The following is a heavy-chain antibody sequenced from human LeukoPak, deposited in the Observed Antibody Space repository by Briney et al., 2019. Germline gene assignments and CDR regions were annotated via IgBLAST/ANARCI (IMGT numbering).Heavy chain of an antibody. CDR2: ISSSGSTI. Sequence: GGSLRLSCEASGFNFKNYEMNWVRQAPGKGLEWVSYISSSGSTIYYADSVKGRFTISRDNAKNSLYLQMNSLRAEDTAVYYCARVSDYTRYYYYYMDVWGKGTTVTISS. CDR3: ARVSDYTRYYYYYMDV. CDR1: GFNFKNYE. J-gene: IGHJ6*03. D-gene: IGHD4-11*01. V-gene: IGHV3-48*03.